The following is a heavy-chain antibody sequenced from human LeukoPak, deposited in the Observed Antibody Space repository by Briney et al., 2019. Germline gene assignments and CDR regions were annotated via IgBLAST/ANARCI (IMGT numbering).Heavy chain of an antibody. CDR1: GYMFSNYW. J-gene: IGHJ4*02. Sequence: GESLKISCKGSGYMFSNYWIGWVRQKAGKGLELMGIINPGDSDTTYSPSFQGQVTISVDKSIRTAYLQWPSLQASDTAMYYCVRLLYYDTLTGFLVRGFDYWGQGTLVTVSS. CDR2: INPGDSDT. D-gene: IGHD3-9*01. CDR3: VRLLYYDTLTGFLVRGFDY. V-gene: IGHV5-51*01.